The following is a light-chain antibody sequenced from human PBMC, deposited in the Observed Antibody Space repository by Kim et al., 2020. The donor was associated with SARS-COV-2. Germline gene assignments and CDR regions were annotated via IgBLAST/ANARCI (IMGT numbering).Light chain of an antibody. Sequence: KTVTISCSRGSGKICSAYVQLYQQRPGSAPTTVIYEDNQRPAGVPDRFSGSIDRSSNSASLTISGLKCEDEADYYCQSYDNNYRAVFGGGTQLTVL. CDR1: SGKICSAY. CDR2: EDN. CDR3: QSYDNNYRAV. J-gene: IGLJ2*01. V-gene: IGLV6-57*03.